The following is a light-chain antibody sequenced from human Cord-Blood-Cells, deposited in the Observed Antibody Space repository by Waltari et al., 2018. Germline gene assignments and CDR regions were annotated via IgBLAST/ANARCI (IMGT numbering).Light chain of an antibody. J-gene: IGLJ2*01. CDR3: QVWDSSSDHYVV. V-gene: IGLV3-21*03. CDR1: NIGSKS. Sequence: SYVLTQPPSVSVAPGKTARITCGGNNIGSKSVHWYQQKPGQAPVLVVYDDRDRPSGIPERFSGSNSGNTATLTISRVEAGDEADYYCQVWDSSSDHYVVFGGGTKLTVL. CDR2: DDR.